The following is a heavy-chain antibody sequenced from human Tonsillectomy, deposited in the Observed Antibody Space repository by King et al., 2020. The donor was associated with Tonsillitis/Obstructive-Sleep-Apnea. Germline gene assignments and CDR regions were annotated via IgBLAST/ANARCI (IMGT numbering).Heavy chain of an antibody. J-gene: IGHJ5*02. Sequence: VQLQESGPGLVKPSETLSLTCTVSGGSISSSYWSWIRQPPGKGLEWSGYFYYSGSTNYNPSLKSRVTISVDTSKKQFSLNLRSVTAADTAIYSCADGDHCSSSSRYLNWFDPWGQGALVTVSS. D-gene: IGHD2-2*01. CDR1: GGSISSSY. CDR2: FYYSGST. V-gene: IGHV4-59*01. CDR3: ADGDHCSSSSRYLNWFDP.